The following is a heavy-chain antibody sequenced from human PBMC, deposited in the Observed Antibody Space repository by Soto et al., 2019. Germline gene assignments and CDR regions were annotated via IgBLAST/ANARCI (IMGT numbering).Heavy chain of an antibody. J-gene: IGHJ6*02. V-gene: IGHV3-30*18. Sequence: GSLRLSCAASGFTFSSYGIHWVRQAPGKGLQWVAVISYDGYYKYYADSVKGRFTISRDDSKYTLYLQMNSLRAEDTAVYYCAKDRGLVVPSSILGGMDVWGQGTTVTVSS. CDR2: ISYDGYYK. D-gene: IGHD2-2*01. CDR1: GFTFSSYG. CDR3: AKDRGLVVPSSILGGMDV.